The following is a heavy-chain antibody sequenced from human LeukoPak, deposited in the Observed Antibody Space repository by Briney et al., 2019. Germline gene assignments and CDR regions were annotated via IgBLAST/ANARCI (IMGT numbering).Heavy chain of an antibody. V-gene: IGHV3-30*02. CDR2: IRYDGSNK. CDR1: GFTFSSYG. D-gene: IGHD3-10*02. Sequence: PGGSLRLSCAASGFTFSSYGMHWVRQAPGKGLEWVAFIRYDGSNKYYADSVKGRFTISRDNSKNTLYLQINNLRAEDTAMYYCAKCSAGYYNDAFDIWGRGTMVTVSS. J-gene: IGHJ3*02. CDR3: AKCSAGYYNDAFDI.